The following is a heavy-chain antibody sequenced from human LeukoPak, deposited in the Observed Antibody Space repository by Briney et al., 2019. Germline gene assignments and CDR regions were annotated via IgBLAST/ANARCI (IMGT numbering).Heavy chain of an antibody. CDR2: INADSGDT. J-gene: IGHJ4*02. D-gene: IGHD1/OR15-1a*01. CDR1: GGTFSSYA. Sequence: ASVKVSCKASGGTFSSYAISWVRQAPGQGLEWMGRINADSGDTNYAQKFQGRVTMTRDTSISTAYMELSSLRFDDTAVYYCARGWNSSPRDFWGQGTLVTVSS. CDR3: ARGWNSSPRDF. V-gene: IGHV1-2*02.